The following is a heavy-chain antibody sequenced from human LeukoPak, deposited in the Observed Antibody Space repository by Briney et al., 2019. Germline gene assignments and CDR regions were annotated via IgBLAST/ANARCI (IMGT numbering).Heavy chain of an antibody. V-gene: IGHV3-23*01. CDR3: AKDLVAAAGTDYYYYGMDV. Sequence: GGSLRLSCAASGFTFSSYAMSWVRQAPGKGLEWVSAISGSGGSTYYADSVKGRFTNSRDNSKNTLYLQMNSLRAEDTAVYYCAKDLVAAAGTDYYYYGMDVWGQGTTVTVSS. CDR1: GFTFSSYA. CDR2: ISGSGGST. D-gene: IGHD6-13*01. J-gene: IGHJ6*02.